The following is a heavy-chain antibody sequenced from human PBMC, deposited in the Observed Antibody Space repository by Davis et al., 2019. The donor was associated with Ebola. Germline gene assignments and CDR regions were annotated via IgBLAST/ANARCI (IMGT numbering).Heavy chain of an antibody. Sequence: ASVKVSCKASGYTFISNGISWVRQAPGQGLEWMGWISTYIGNTKYAQKFQDRVTMTTDTSTRTAYMELRSLRSDDTAVYYSARTTVRGDSYGSIPYYGMDVWGQGTTVTVSS. J-gene: IGHJ6*02. V-gene: IGHV1-18*01. D-gene: IGHD5-18*01. CDR1: GYTFISNG. CDR3: ARTTVRGDSYGSIPYYGMDV. CDR2: ISTYIGNT.